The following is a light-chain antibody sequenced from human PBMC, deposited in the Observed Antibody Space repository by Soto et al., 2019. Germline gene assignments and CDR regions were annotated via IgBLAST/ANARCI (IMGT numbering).Light chain of an antibody. CDR1: QSVSSNN. J-gene: IGKJ2*01. V-gene: IGKV3-20*01. CDR3: KQYGSSPLYT. CDR2: ATF. Sequence: EIVLTQSPGTLSLSPGERATLSCRASQSVSSNNLAWYQQKPGQAPRLLIYATFSRATGIPDRFSGSGSGNDFTLTISRLETEYFAVYYCKQYGSSPLYTFGQGTKLEIK.